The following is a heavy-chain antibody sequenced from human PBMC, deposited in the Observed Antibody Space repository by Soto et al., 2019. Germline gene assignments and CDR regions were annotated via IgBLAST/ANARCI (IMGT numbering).Heavy chain of an antibody. J-gene: IGHJ4*02. V-gene: IGHV1-18*01. CDR3: ARSLSGYITHFDY. D-gene: IGHD3-22*01. CDR1: GYTFTSYG. Sequence: QVQLVQSGAEVKKPGASVKVSCKASGYTFTSYGISWVRQAPGQGLEWMGWIGAYNGNTNYAQKLQGRVTMTTDTSTSPAYKELRSLRSDDTAVYYCARSLSGYITHFDYWGQGTLVTVSS. CDR2: IGAYNGNT.